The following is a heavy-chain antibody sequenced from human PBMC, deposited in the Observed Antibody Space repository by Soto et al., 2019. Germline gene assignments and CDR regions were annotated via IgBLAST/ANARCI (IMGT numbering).Heavy chain of an antibody. D-gene: IGHD2-2*01. CDR3: IHSPGGPAAVVWFDP. Sequence: VSGPTLVNPTQTLTLTCTFSGFSLSTSGARVGWIRQPPGKALEWLALIYWSDDKRYSPSLKSRLTITKDTSKNQVVLKMTNMEPVDTATYFCIHSPGGPAAVVWFDPWGQGTLVTVSS. CDR2: IYWSDDK. CDR1: GFSLSTSGAR. V-gene: IGHV2-5*01. J-gene: IGHJ5*02.